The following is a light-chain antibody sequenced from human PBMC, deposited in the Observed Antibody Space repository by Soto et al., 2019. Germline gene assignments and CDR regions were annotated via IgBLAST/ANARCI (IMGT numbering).Light chain of an antibody. CDR1: QSISSW. V-gene: IGKV1-5*01. J-gene: IGKJ1*01. CDR3: QQYSSYSQT. Sequence: DIQMTQSPSTLSASLGDRVTITCRASQSISSWLAWYQQKPGKAPKLLIYDASSLESGVPSRCSGSGSGTEFTLTISSLQPDDFEPYYCQQYSSYSQTFGQGTKVDIK. CDR2: DAS.